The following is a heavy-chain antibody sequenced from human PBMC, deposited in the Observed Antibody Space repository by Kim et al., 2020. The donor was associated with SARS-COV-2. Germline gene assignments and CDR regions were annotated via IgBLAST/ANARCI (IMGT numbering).Heavy chain of an antibody. CDR3: ARDRLLWFGELSPSVFWFDT. CDR2: ISYDGSNK. D-gene: IGHD3-10*01. J-gene: IGHJ5*02. V-gene: IGHV3-30*04. CDR1: GFTFSSYA. Sequence: GGSLRLSCAASGFTFSSYAMHWVRQAPGKGLEWVAVISYDGSNKYYADSVKGRFTISRDNSKNTLYLQMNSLRAEDTAVYYCARDRLLWFGELSPSVFWFDTWGQGTLVNVSS.